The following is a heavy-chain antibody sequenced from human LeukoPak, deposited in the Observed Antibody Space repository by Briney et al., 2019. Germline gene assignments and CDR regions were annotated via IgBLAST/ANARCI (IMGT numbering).Heavy chain of an antibody. J-gene: IGHJ3*02. D-gene: IGHD3-22*01. CDR1: GGSFSGYY. V-gene: IGHV4-59*01. CDR3: ARDGAYSDSSAYYYQVLDI. Sequence: PSETLSLTCAVYGGSFSGYYWSWIRQPPGKGLEWIGYVSYNGNTIYNPSLKSRVTISVDTSKNQFSLRLSSATAADTAVYYCARDGAYSDSSAYYYQVLDIWGQGTMVTVSS. CDR2: VSYNGNT.